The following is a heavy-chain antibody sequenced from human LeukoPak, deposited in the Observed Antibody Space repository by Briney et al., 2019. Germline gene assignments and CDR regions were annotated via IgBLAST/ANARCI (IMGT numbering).Heavy chain of an antibody. Sequence: GGSLRLSCAASGFTFSSYSMNWVRQAPGKGLEWVSSTSSSSSCIYYADSVKGRFTISRDNAKNSLYLQMNSLRAEDTAVYYCARDLGYYDSSGPTYAFDIWGQGTMVTVSS. D-gene: IGHD3-22*01. CDR1: GFTFSSYS. CDR2: TSSSSSCI. CDR3: ARDLGYYDSSGPTYAFDI. V-gene: IGHV3-21*01. J-gene: IGHJ3*02.